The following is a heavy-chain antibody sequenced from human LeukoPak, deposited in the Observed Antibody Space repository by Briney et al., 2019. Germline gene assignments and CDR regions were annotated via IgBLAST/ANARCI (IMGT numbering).Heavy chain of an antibody. Sequence: GESLKISCKGSGYSFTSYWIGWVRQMLGKGLEWMGIIYPGDSDTRYSPSFQGQVTISADKSISTAYLQWSSLKASDTAMYYCARQYSSSSLYFDYWGQGTLLTVSS. J-gene: IGHJ4*02. V-gene: IGHV5-51*01. D-gene: IGHD6-6*01. CDR3: ARQYSSSSLYFDY. CDR2: IYPGDSDT. CDR1: GYSFTSYW.